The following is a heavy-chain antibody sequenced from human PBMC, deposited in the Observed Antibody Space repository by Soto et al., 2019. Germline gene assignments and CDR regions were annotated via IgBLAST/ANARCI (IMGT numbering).Heavy chain of an antibody. Sequence: PSETLSLTCAVSGGSISSSNWWSWVRQPPGKGLEWIGEIYHSGSTNYNPSLKSRVTISVDKSKNQFSLKLSSVTAADTAVYYCARDRVTMVRGGIRYYGMDVWGQGTTVTVSS. CDR3: ARDRVTMVRGGIRYYGMDV. V-gene: IGHV4-4*02. CDR1: GGSISSSNW. D-gene: IGHD3-10*01. J-gene: IGHJ6*02. CDR2: IYHSGST.